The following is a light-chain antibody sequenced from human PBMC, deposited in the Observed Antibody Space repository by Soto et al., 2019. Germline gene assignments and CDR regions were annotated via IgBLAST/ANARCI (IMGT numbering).Light chain of an antibody. V-gene: IGKV4-1*01. CDR3: QQYYNTPFP. CDR2: WAS. Sequence: DIVMTQSPDSLAVSLGERATINCKSSQSVLYSSNNKNYLAWYQQKPGQPPKLLIYWASTRESGVPDRFSGSGSGTDFTLTISSLQAEDVALYYCQQYYNTPFPFGPGTKVDIK. CDR1: QSVLYSSNNKNY. J-gene: IGKJ3*01.